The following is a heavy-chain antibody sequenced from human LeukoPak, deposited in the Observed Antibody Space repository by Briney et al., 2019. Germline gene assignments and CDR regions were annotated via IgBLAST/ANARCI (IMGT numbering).Heavy chain of an antibody. J-gene: IGHJ3*02. V-gene: IGHV1-2*02. Sequence: ASVKVSCKASGYTFTSYGISWVRQAPGQGLEWMGGIIPIFGTANYAQKFQGRVTMTRDTSISTAYMELSRLRSDDTAVYYCARGVNSFFDIWGQGTMVTVSS. D-gene: IGHD2-21*01. CDR3: ARGVNSFFDI. CDR1: GYTFTSYG. CDR2: IIPIFGTA.